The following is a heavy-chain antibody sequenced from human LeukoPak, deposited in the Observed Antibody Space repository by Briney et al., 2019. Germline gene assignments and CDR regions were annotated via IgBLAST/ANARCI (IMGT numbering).Heavy chain of an antibody. D-gene: IGHD3-3*01. CDR3: ARLEEIDYDFWSGYHHYFDY. CDR2: INPNSGGT. CDR1: GYTFTGYY. V-gene: IGHV1-2*02. J-gene: IGHJ4*02. Sequence: ASVKVSCEASGYTFTGYYMHWVRQAPGQGLEWMGWINPNSGGTNYAQKFQGRATMTRDTSISTAYMELSRLRSDDTAVYYCARLEEIDYDFWSGYHHYFDYWGQGTLVTVSS.